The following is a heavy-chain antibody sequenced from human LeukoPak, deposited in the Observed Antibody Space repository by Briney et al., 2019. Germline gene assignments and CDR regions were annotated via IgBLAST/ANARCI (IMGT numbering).Heavy chain of an antibody. CDR3: AAGYYDSSGYYPFDY. CDR1: GFSLSTSGVG. D-gene: IGHD3-22*01. CDR2: IYWDDDK. V-gene: IGHV2-5*02. Sequence: SGPTLVKPAQTLTLTCTFSGFSLSTSGVGVGWIRQPPGKALEWLALIYWDDDKRYSPSLKSRLTITKDTSKNQVVLTMTNMDPVDTATYYCAAGYYDSSGYYPFDYWGQGTLVTVSS. J-gene: IGHJ4*02.